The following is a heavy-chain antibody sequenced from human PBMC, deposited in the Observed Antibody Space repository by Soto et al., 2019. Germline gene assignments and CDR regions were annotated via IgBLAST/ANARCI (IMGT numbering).Heavy chain of an antibody. CDR3: ARDRGVAPPVAGNTHYYYYMDV. D-gene: IGHD6-19*01. CDR2: ISAFNGNT. J-gene: IGHJ6*03. Sequence: QDQLVQSGAEVKKPGASVTVSCKASGYSFTNYGITWVRQAPGQGLEWLGWISAFNGNTHYAQKVQGRVTMTTDASTSTAYMELRSLSSADTAVYYCARDRGVAPPVAGNTHYYYYMDVW. CDR1: GYSFTNYG. V-gene: IGHV1-18*01.